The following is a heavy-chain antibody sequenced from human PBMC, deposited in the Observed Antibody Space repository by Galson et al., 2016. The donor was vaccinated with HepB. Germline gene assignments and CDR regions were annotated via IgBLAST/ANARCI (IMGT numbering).Heavy chain of an antibody. Sequence: PALVQPTQTLTLTCTFSGFSLSTSGVGVGWIRQPPGKALEWLAVLYLDDKKRYSPSLKSRLTSTKATSKNQVVLTMTNMDPVDTATYSCAHRLPDSGSYYDFNYWGQGTLVTVSS. V-gene: IGHV2-5*02. CDR3: AHRLPDSGSYYDFNY. CDR2: LYLDDKK. D-gene: IGHD1-26*01. J-gene: IGHJ4*02. CDR1: GFSLSTSGVG.